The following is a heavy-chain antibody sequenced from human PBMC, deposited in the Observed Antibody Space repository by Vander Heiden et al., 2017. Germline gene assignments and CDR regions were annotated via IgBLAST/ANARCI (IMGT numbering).Heavy chain of an antibody. V-gene: IGHV3-23*01. CDR1: GFTFSNYG. CDR2: INSSGGCT. D-gene: IGHD3-22*01. J-gene: IGHJ4*02. CDR3: AKGTTRGGYYTDFDY. Sequence: EVQLLESGGGLVQPGGSLRLSCVASGFTFSNYGMSWVRQAPGKGLEWVSGINSSGGCTEYAASVEGRFTMSRDNFKNTVSLQMNSLRAEDTALYYCAKGTTRGGYYTDFDYWGQGTLVTVSS.